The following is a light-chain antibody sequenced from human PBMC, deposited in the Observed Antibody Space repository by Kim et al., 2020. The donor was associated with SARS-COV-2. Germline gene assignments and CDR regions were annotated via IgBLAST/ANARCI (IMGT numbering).Light chain of an antibody. J-gene: IGLJ1*01. Sequence: GQSVTIFCSGALSSIESNSVSWYQQVPGWAPKLLIYRDVVRPSGVPDRFSGSKSGHSASLAITGLRSADEALYFCATWDASLTEYVFGPGTKVTVL. CDR3: ATWDASLTEYV. CDR1: LSSIESNS. CDR2: RDV. V-gene: IGLV1-47*01.